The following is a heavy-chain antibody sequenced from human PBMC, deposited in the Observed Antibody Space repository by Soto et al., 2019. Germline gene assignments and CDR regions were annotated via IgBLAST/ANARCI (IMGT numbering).Heavy chain of an antibody. D-gene: IGHD4-17*01. J-gene: IGHJ6*02. CDR1: GFTFSDYY. CDR2: ISSSGSTI. V-gene: IGHV3-11*01. Sequence: PGGSLRLSCAASGFTFSDYYMSWIRQAPGKGLEWVSYISSSGSTIYYADSVKGRFTISRDNAKNSLYLQMNSLRAEDTAVYYCARDYGGTVTTLYYYYYGMDVWGQGTTVTVSS. CDR3: ARDYGGTVTTLYYYYYGMDV.